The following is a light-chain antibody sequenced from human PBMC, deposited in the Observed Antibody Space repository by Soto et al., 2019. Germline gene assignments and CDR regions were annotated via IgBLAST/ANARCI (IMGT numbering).Light chain of an antibody. J-gene: IGKJ4*01. CDR3: QQRSNWPPVT. V-gene: IGKV3-11*01. CDR1: QSINRH. Sequence: EIVLTQSPATLSLSPVERGTLSCRASQSINRHLAWYRQKPGQAPRLLIYDASNRATGIPARFSGSGSGTDFTLTISSLEPEDFGVYYCQQRSNWPPVTFGGGTKVDIK. CDR2: DAS.